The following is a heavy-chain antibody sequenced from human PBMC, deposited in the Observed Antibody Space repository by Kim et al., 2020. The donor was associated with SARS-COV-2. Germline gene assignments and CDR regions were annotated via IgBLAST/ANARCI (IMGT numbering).Heavy chain of an antibody. Sequence: ASVKVSCKASTYTFTKYYIHWVRQAPGQGLEWMGIIKPSDGGTAYAQKFRGRFIMTRDTSTSTVYMELSSLRSEDTAIYYCGRSGIDGSGYFYDWGQGTLVTVSS. CDR2: IKPSDGGT. D-gene: IGHD2-15*01. V-gene: IGHV1-46*01. CDR3: GRSGIDGSGYFYD. CDR1: TYTFTKYY. J-gene: IGHJ4*02.